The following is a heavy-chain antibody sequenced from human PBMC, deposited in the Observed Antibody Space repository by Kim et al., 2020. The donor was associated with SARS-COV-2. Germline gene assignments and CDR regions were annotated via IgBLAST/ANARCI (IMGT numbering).Heavy chain of an antibody. Sequence: TDTNLSLRGRVTIEVARSKNQFSLKLSSVTAADTAVYYCARVGRLHWFDPWGQGTLVTVSS. V-gene: IGHV4-30-2*01. J-gene: IGHJ5*02. CDR2: T. CDR3: ARVGRLHWFDP. D-gene: IGHD4-17*01.